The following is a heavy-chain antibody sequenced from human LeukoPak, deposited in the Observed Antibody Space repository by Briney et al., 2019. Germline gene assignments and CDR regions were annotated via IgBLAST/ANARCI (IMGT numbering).Heavy chain of an antibody. D-gene: IGHD1-14*01. Sequence: GGSLRLPCAASGFTFGNSWVHWVHQAPGKGLVWVSLINADGSTTTYADSVKGRLTISRDNARNTVSLQMNSLTIEDTAVYYCVVVVEPPDSDGFDVWGQGTMITVSS. CDR1: GFTFGNSW. J-gene: IGHJ3*01. CDR2: INADGSTT. CDR3: VVVVEPPDSDGFDV. V-gene: IGHV3-74*01.